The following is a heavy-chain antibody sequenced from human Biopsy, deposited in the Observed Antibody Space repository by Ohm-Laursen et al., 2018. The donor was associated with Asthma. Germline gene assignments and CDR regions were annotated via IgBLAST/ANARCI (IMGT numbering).Heavy chain of an antibody. CDR2: IWYDGSIK. V-gene: IGHV3-30*19. J-gene: IGHJ4*02. CDR1: GFTFSSYG. Sequence: SLRLSCTASGFTFSSYGMHWVRQAPGKGLEWVAVIWYDGSIKYYADSVNGRFTVSRDDSKNTLYLQMNSLRPDDTAVYYCARDVMEWYLPAFDFWGQGTLVTVSS. D-gene: IGHD3-3*01. CDR3: ARDVMEWYLPAFDF.